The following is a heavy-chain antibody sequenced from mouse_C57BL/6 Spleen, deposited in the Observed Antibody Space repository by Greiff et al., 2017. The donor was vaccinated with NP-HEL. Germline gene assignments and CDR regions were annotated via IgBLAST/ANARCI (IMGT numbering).Heavy chain of an antibody. CDR2: INYDGSST. J-gene: IGHJ1*03. D-gene: IGHD1-1*01. CDR1: GFTFSDYY. V-gene: IGHV5-16*01. Sequence: EVKVEESEGGLVQPGSSMKLSCTASGFTFSDYYMAWVRQVPEKGLEWVANINYDGSSTYYLDSLKSRFIISRDNAKNILYLQMSSLKSEDTATYYCARGYYYGSSYWWYFDVWGTGTTVTVSS. CDR3: ARGYYYGSSYWWYFDV.